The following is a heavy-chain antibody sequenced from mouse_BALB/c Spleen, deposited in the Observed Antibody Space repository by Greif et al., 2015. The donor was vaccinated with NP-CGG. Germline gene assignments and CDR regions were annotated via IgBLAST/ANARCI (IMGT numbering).Heavy chain of an antibody. CDR2: ISSGGSYT. Sequence: EVKLMESGGGLVKPGGSLKLSCAASGFTFSSYAMSWVRQSPEKRLEWVAEISSGGSYTYYPDTVTGRFTISRDNAKNTLYLEMSSLRSEDTAMYYCARAWYDSHYYAMDYCGQGTSVTVSS. CDR1: GFTFSSYA. D-gene: IGHD2-14*01. J-gene: IGHJ4*01. CDR3: ARAWYDSHYYAMDY. V-gene: IGHV5-9-4*01.